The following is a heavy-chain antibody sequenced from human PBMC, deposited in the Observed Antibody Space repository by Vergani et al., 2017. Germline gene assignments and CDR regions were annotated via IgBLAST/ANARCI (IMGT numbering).Heavy chain of an antibody. D-gene: IGHD3-3*01. CDR3: ASYSAYYDFWSGYFDY. J-gene: IGHJ4*02. Sequence: QVQLVESGGGVVQPGGSLRLSCAASGFTFSSYAMHWVRQAPGKGLEWVAVISYDGSNKYYADSVKGRFTISRDNSKNTLYLQMNSLRAEDTAVYYCASYSAYYDFWSGYFDYWGQGTLVTVSS. CDR2: ISYDGSNK. CDR1: GFTFSSYA. V-gene: IGHV3-30-3*01.